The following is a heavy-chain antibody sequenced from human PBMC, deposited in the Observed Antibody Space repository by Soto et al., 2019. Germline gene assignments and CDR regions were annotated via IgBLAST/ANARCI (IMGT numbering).Heavy chain of an antibody. V-gene: IGHV1-8*01. CDR2: MNTNNGNT. D-gene: IGHD6-13*01. Sequence: GASVKVSFKASGYTFTTYEINWLRQAPGQGLEWMGWMNTNNGNTGYAQKFQGRVTMTRNTSISTAYMELSSLTSEDTAVYYCARGDSFSSSWYWFDSWGQGTPVTVSS. J-gene: IGHJ5*01. CDR1: GYTFTTYE. CDR3: ARGDSFSSSWYWFDS.